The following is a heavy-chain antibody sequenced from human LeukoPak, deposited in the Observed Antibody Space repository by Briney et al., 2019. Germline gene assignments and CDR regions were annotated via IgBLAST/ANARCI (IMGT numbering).Heavy chain of an antibody. Sequence: GGSLRLSSAASGFTYSSYRMNWVRQAPGKGLEWVSYITSSSTSIYYADSVKGRFTISRDNAKNSLYLQMNSLRAEDTAVYYCARTLLYCSFGSCFPTRFDYWGQGTLVTVSS. V-gene: IGHV3-48*01. CDR1: GFTYSSYR. CDR3: ARTLLYCSFGSCFPTRFDY. J-gene: IGHJ4*02. CDR2: ITSSSTSI. D-gene: IGHD2-15*01.